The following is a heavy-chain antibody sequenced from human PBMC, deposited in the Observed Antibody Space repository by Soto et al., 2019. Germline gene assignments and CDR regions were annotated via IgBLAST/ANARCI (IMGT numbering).Heavy chain of an antibody. J-gene: IGHJ4*02. D-gene: IGHD6-13*01. CDR2: INHSGST. CDR1: GGSFSGYY. Sequence: SETLSLTCAVYGGSFSGYYWSWIRQPPGKWLEWIGEINHSGSTNYNPSLKSRVTISVDTSKNQFSLKLSSVTAADTAVYYCARAWGIAAAGVSPYYFDYWGQGTLVTVSS. CDR3: ARAWGIAAAGVSPYYFDY. V-gene: IGHV4-34*01.